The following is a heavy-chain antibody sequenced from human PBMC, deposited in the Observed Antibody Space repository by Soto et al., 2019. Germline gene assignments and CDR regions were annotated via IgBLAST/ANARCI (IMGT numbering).Heavy chain of an antibody. CDR3: ARWSYPDY. CDR1: GFSFGSYA. J-gene: IGHJ4*02. V-gene: IGHV3-23*01. D-gene: IGHD3-10*01. Sequence: GSLRLSCAASGFSFGSYALSWVRQAPGKGLEWVSTISGSDGKTFYADSVKGRFSISRDTSQNTLYLQMNSLRADDTAIYYCARWSYPDYWGQGTRVTVSS. CDR2: ISGSDGKT.